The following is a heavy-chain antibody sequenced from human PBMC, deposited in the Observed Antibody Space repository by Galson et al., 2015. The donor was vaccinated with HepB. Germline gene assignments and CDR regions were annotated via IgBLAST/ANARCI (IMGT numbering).Heavy chain of an antibody. CDR2: IKQDGSEK. CDR3: ARGRTPDCSSTSCSQTYYYYYYYMDV. V-gene: IGHV3-7*01. CDR1: GFTFSRYW. D-gene: IGHD2-2*01. Sequence: SLRLSCAASGFTFSRYWMSWVRQAPGKGLEWVANIKQDGSEKYYVDSVKGRFTISRDNAKNSLYLQMNSLRAEDTAVYYCARGRTPDCSSTSCSQTYYYYYYYMDVWGKGTTVTVSS. J-gene: IGHJ6*03.